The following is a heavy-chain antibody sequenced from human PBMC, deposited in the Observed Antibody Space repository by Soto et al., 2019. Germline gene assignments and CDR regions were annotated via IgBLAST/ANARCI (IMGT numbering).Heavy chain of an antibody. V-gene: IGHV4-61*01. CDR1: GGSVSHTSYY. D-gene: IGHD3-16*02. CDR2: IYYNGST. Sequence: QVQLQESGPGLVKPSETLSLTCTVSGGSVSHTSYYWSWTRQSPGKGLEWIGYIYYNGSTNYNPSLKSRVTISVDTTKNQVSLKLSSVAAADTAVYYGARDQGDFVRYWGRGTLVTVSS. J-gene: IGHJ4*02. CDR3: ARDQGDFVRY.